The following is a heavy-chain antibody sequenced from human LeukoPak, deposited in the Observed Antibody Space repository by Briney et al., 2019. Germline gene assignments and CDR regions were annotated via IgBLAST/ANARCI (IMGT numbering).Heavy chain of an antibody. CDR3: ARSIAVAAFDI. D-gene: IGHD6-19*01. CDR1: GGSIRSDF. V-gene: IGHV4-59*08. CDR2: IYYSGST. J-gene: IGHJ3*02. Sequence: SETLSLTCTVSGGSIRSDFWSWIRQPPGKGLEWIGYIYYSGSTNYSPSLKSRVTISVDTSKNQFSLKLSSVTAADTAVYYCARSIAVAAFDIWGQGTMVTVSS.